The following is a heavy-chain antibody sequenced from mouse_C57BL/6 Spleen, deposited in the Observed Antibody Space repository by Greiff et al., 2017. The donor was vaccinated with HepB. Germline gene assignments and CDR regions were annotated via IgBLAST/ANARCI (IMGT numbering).Heavy chain of an antibody. J-gene: IGHJ2*01. D-gene: IGHD2-3*01. CDR3: ARSGYSDY. CDR2: INPSSGYT. Sequence: VQLQQSGAELARPGASVKMSCKASGYTFASYTMHWVNQRPGQGLEWIGYINPSSGYTKYNQKFKDKATLTADKSSSTAYMQLSSLASEDSAVYHCARSGYSDYWGQGTTLTVSS. CDR1: GYTFASYT. V-gene: IGHV1-4*01.